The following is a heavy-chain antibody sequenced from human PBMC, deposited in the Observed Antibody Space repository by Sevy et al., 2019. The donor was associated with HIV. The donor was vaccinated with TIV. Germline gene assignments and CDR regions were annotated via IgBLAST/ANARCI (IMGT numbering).Heavy chain of an antibody. CDR1: GGSFSGYY. Sequence: SETLSLTCAVYGGSFSGYYWSWIRQPPGKGLEWIGEINHSGSTNYNPSLKSRVTISVDTSKNQLSLKLSSVTAADTAVYYCARHCDSTSCSHAFDIWGQGTMVTFSS. CDR2: INHSGST. D-gene: IGHD2-2*01. J-gene: IGHJ3*02. CDR3: ARHCDSTSCSHAFDI. V-gene: IGHV4-34*01.